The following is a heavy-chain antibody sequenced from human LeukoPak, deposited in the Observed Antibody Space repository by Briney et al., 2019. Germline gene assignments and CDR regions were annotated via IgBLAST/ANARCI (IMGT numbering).Heavy chain of an antibody. D-gene: IGHD6-13*01. J-gene: IGHJ1*01. CDR2: ISSSGSTI. V-gene: IGHV3-11*01. CDR1: GFTFSDYY. Sequence: PGGSLRLSCAASGFTFSDYYMSWIRQAPGKGLEWVSYISSSGSTIYYADSVKGRFTISRDNAKNSLYLQMNSLRAEDTAVYYCARVSSSSWPLEEYFQHWGQGTLVTVSS. CDR3: ARVSSSSWPLEEYFQH.